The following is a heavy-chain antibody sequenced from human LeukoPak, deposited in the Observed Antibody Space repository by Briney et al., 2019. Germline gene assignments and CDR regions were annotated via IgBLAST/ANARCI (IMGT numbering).Heavy chain of an antibody. D-gene: IGHD1-26*01. Sequence: GGSLRLSCAASGFTFSSYDMHWVRQATGKGLEWVSAIGTAGDTYYPGSVKGRFTISRDNAKRSLYLQMNSLRGEDTAVYYCASGGPDQWEVMSGSFDSWGQGTLVTVSS. J-gene: IGHJ4*02. CDR3: ASGGPDQWEVMSGSFDS. V-gene: IGHV3-13*01. CDR2: IGTAGDT. CDR1: GFTFSSYD.